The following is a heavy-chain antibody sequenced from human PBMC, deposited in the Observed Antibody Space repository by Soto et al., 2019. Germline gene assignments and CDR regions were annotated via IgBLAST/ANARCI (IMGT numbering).Heavy chain of an antibody. J-gene: IGHJ4*02. CDR1: GFTFSSYG. V-gene: IGHV3-30*18. Sequence: QVQLVESGGGVVQPGRSLRLSCAASGFTFSSYGMLWVRQAPGKGLEWVAVISYDGSNNYYADSVKGRFTISRDNSKNTLYLQMNSLRAEDTAVYYCAKDTLRQTVTTLDYWGQGTLVTVSS. CDR2: ISYDGSNN. CDR3: AKDTLRQTVTTLDY. D-gene: IGHD4-17*01.